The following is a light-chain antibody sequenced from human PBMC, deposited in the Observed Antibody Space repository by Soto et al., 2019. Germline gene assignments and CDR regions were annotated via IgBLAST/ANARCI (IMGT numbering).Light chain of an antibody. Sequence: QSALTQPSSVSGSPGQSVTISCAGTSSDVGAYYYVSWYQQHPGKAPKLMLSDVNERPSGVPDRFSGSKSGNTASLTISGLQAEDEADYYCCSDAGGYTHVVFDGGTKLTVL. CDR2: DVN. CDR1: SSDVGAYYY. V-gene: IGLV2-11*01. CDR3: CSDAGGYTHVV. J-gene: IGLJ2*01.